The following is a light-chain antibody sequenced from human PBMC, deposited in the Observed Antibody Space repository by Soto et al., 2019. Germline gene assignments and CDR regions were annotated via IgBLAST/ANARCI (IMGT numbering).Light chain of an antibody. Sequence: QSALTQAASVSGSPGQSITISCTGTSSDVGRYNYVSWYQQHPVKAPKLMIYEVSHRPSGVSNRFSGSKSGNTASLTISGLQAEDEADYYCSSYTGNTTLVFGTGTKVTVL. CDR1: SSDVGRYNY. V-gene: IGLV2-14*01. J-gene: IGLJ1*01. CDR2: EVS. CDR3: SSYTGNTTLV.